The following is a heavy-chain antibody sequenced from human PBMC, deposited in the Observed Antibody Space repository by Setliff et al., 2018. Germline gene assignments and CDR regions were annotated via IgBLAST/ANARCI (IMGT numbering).Heavy chain of an antibody. J-gene: IGHJ3*01. CDR1: GESFDTYY. V-gene: IGHV4-34*01. CDR3: RQAVVGRDVFDV. Sequence: PSETLSLTCNVFGESFDTYYWSWIRQPPGKGLEWFGEINQSGGGDYNPSFKGRVTISVDTSKKQFSLSLRYVTAADTALYYCRQAVVGRDVFDVWGQGTVVT. CDR2: INQSGGG. D-gene: IGHD1-1*01.